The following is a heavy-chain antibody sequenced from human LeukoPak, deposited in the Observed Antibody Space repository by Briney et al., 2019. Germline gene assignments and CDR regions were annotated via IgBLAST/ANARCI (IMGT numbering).Heavy chain of an antibody. CDR1: GFTFSSYI. CDR2: ISGSGGST. Sequence: GGSLRLSCAASGFTFSSYIVTWVRQAPGKGLEWVSSISGSGGSTYYADSVKGRFTISRDNSKNTLYLQMNSLRAEDTAVYYCAKVPSYYYDSSGYRYFDYWGQGTLVTVSS. CDR3: AKVPSYYYDSSGYRYFDY. D-gene: IGHD3-22*01. J-gene: IGHJ4*02. V-gene: IGHV3-23*01.